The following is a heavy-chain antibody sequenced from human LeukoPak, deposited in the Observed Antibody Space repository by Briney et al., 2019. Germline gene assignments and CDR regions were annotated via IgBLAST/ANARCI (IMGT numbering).Heavy chain of an antibody. CDR1: GGTFSSYA. V-gene: IGHV1-69*04. D-gene: IGHD6-13*01. CDR2: IIPILGIA. J-gene: IGHJ4*02. Sequence: ASVKVSCKASGGTFSSYAISWVRQAPGQGLEWMGRIIPILGIANYAQKFQGRVTITADKSTSTAYMELSSLRSEDTAVYYCAINSWGIAAAGTGYWGQGTLVTVSS. CDR3: AINSWGIAAAGTGY.